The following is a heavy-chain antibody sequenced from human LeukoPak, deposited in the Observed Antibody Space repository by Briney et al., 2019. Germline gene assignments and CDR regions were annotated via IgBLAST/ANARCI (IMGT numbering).Heavy chain of an antibody. V-gene: IGHV1-3*01. D-gene: IGHD4-17*01. CDR3: ARPDYGDTPPRY. J-gene: IGHJ4*02. Sequence: ASVKVSCKASGYTFTNYAMHWVRQAPGQRLEWMGWINADNGKTKYSQKFQGRVTVTRDTSASTAYMELSSLRSEDTAVYYCARPDYGDTPPRYWGQGTLVTVSS. CDR1: GYTFTNYA. CDR2: INADNGKT.